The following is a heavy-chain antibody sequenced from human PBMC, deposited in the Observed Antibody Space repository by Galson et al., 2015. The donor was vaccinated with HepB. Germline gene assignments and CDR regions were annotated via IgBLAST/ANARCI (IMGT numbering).Heavy chain of an antibody. CDR2: ISAYNGDT. CDR3: ARDTHRFTRDGGDFDY. D-gene: IGHD2-15*01. J-gene: IGHJ4*02. Sequence: SVKVSCKASGYTFTSYGITWVRQAPGQGLEWMGWISAYNGDTKYAQKVQGRVTMTTNTSTRTASMELRSLRSDDTAVYYCARDTHRFTRDGGDFDYWGQGTLVTVSS. V-gene: IGHV1-18*04. CDR1: GYTFTSYG.